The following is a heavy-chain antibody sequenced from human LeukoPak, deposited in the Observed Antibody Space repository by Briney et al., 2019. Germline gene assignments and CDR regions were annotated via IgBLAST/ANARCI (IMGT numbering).Heavy chain of an antibody. CDR3: ARVVGVTGYSY. V-gene: IGHV1-2*06. D-gene: IGHD3-9*01. J-gene: IGHJ4*02. CDR1: GYTFTGYY. CDR2: INPNSGGT. Sequence: GASVKVSCKASGYTFTGYYMHWVRQAPGQGLGWMGRINPNSGGTNYAQKFQGRVTMTRDTSISTAYMELSRLRSDDTAVYYCARVVGVTGYSYWGQGTLVTVSS.